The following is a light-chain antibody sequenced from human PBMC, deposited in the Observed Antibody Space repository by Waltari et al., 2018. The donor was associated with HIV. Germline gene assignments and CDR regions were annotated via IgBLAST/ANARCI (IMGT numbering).Light chain of an antibody. Sequence: QSALTPPASVSGSPRQSITISCTGTSSDVGSYNVVSWYQQHPGKAPKLMIYEVNKRPAGVSNRFSGSKSGNTASLTISGLQAEDEADYHCCSYAGSSTHVFGTGTKVTVL. CDR3: CSYAGSSTHV. J-gene: IGLJ1*01. CDR2: EVN. CDR1: SSDVGSYNV. V-gene: IGLV2-23*02.